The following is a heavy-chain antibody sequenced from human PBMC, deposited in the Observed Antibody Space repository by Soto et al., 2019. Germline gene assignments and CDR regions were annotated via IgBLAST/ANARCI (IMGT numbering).Heavy chain of an antibody. CDR2: IYSGGST. D-gene: IGHD2-15*01. CDR1: GFTVSSNY. J-gene: IGHJ3*02. CDR3: ARAGYCSGGSCYGMDAFDI. V-gene: IGHV3-53*04. Sequence: EVQLVESGGGLVQPGGSLRLSCAASGFTVSSNYMSWVRQAPGKGLEWVSVIYSGGSTYYADSVKGRFTISRHNSKNTLYLQMNSLRAEETAVYYCARAGYCSGGSCYGMDAFDIWGQGTMVTVSS.